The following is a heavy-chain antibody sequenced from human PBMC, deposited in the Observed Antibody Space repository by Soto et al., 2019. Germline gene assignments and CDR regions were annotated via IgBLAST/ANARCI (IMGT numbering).Heavy chain of an antibody. CDR2: IYYSGST. Sequence: QVQLQESGPGLVKPSQTLSLTCTVSGGSISSGGYYWSWIRQHPGKGLEWIGYIYYSGSTYYNPSHKGRVTITVDTSKNQFSLKLSSVTAADTAVYYCAGDPLVYGSGSYYKGAFDIWGQGTMVTVSS. J-gene: IGHJ3*02. CDR3: AGDPLVYGSGSYYKGAFDI. V-gene: IGHV4-31*03. D-gene: IGHD3-10*01. CDR1: GGSISSGGYY.